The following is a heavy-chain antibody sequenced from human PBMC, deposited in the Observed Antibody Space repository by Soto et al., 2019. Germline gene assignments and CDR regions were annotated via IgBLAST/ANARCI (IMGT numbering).Heavy chain of an antibody. J-gene: IGHJ4*02. D-gene: IGHD6-19*01. CDR2: FDPEDGET. CDR3: ATDISGWLYYFDY. CDR1: GYTLTELS. V-gene: IGHV1-24*01. Sequence: GASVKVSCKVSGYTLTELSMHWVRQAPGKGLEWMGGFDPEDGETICAQKFQGRVTMTEDTSADTAYMELSSLRSEDTAVYYCATDISGWLYYFDYWGQGTLVTVSS.